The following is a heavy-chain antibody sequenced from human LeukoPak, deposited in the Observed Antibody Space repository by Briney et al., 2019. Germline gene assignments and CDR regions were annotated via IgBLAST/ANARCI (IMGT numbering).Heavy chain of an antibody. Sequence: KSSETLSLTCTVSGGSISSYYWSWIRQPPGKGLEWIGYIYTSGRTNYNPSLKSRVTRSVDTSKNQFSLKLSSVTAADTAVYYCARHDVWNYFDYWGQGTLVTVSS. CDR2: IYTSGRT. CDR1: GGSISSYY. CDR3: ARHDVWNYFDY. V-gene: IGHV4-4*09. J-gene: IGHJ4*02. D-gene: IGHD3/OR15-3a*01.